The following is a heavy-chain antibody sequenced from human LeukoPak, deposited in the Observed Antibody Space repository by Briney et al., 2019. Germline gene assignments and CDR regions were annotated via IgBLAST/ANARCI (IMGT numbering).Heavy chain of an antibody. V-gene: IGHV3-30*18. Sequence: QTGGSLRLSCAASGFTFSSYGMHWVRQAPGKGLEWVAVISYDGSNKYYADSVKGRFTISRDNSKNTLYLQMNSLRAEDTAVYYCAKDFTDYYYGMDVWGQGTTVTVSS. CDR2: ISYDGSNK. D-gene: IGHD4-11*01. J-gene: IGHJ6*02. CDR1: GFTFSSYG. CDR3: AKDFTDYYYGMDV.